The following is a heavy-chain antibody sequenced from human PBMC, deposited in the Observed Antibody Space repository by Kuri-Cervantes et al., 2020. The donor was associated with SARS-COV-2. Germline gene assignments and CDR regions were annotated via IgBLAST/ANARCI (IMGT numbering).Heavy chain of an antibody. CDR1: GGSISSSSYY. V-gene: IGHV4-39*01. CDR2: IYYSGST. J-gene: IGHJ4*02. D-gene: IGHD6-13*01. CDR3: ARGSSRYSTGPY. Sequence: SETLSLTCTVSGGSISSSSYYWGWIRQPPVKGLEWIGSIYYSGSTYYNPSLKSRITLSVDTSKNQFSLKLSSVTAADTAVYYCARGSSRYSTGPYWGQGTLVTVSS.